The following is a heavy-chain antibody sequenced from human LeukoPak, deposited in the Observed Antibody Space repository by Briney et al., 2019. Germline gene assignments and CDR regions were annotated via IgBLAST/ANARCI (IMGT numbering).Heavy chain of an antibody. J-gene: IGHJ4*02. D-gene: IGHD3-22*01. Sequence: PGGSLRLSCAASGSTFSSYSMNWVRQAPGKGLEWVSYISSSSSTIYYADSVKGRFTISRDNAKNSLYLQMNSLRAEDTAVYYCARVSGYYRLDYWGQGTLVTVSS. CDR3: ARVSGYYRLDY. CDR2: ISSSSSTI. CDR1: GSTFSSYS. V-gene: IGHV3-48*01.